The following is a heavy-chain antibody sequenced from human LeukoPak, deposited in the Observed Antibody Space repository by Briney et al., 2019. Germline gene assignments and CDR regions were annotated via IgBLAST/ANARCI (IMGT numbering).Heavy chain of an antibody. CDR1: GYTFTSYG. V-gene: IGHV1-18*04. CDR3: ARMGGLWDYDILTGYWHPLDY. CDR2: ISAYNGNT. Sequence: GASVKVSCKASGYTFTSYGISWVRQAPGQGLEWMGWISAYNGNTNYAQKLQGRVTMPTDTSTSTAYMELRSLRSDDTAVYYCARMGGLWDYDILTGYWHPLDYWGQGTLVTVSS. D-gene: IGHD3-9*01. J-gene: IGHJ4*02.